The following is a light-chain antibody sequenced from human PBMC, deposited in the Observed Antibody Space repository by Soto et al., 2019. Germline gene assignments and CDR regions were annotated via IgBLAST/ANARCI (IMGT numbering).Light chain of an antibody. Sequence: ETVLTQSPARLSLSPGERASLSCRAGQSVSDYLAWYQQKPGQPPRLLFFDASNRVTGVPARFSAGGSGTDFSLTISRLEPEDFAVYHCQQYSSSPRTFGQGTRLEIK. V-gene: IGKV3-11*01. J-gene: IGKJ5*01. CDR3: QQYSSSPRT. CDR1: QSVSDY. CDR2: DAS.